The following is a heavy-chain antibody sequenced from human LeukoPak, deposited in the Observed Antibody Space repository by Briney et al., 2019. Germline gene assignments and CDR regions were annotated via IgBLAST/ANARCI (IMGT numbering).Heavy chain of an antibody. CDR2: IYYSGST. CDR3: AGSIVVVPAALWYFDL. CDR1: GGSINSSDYY. D-gene: IGHD2-2*01. J-gene: IGHJ2*01. V-gene: IGHV4-30-4*08. Sequence: SETLSLTCTVSGGSINSSDYYWSWIRQPPGKGLEWIGYIYYSGSTYYNPSLKSRVTISVDTSKNQFSLKLSSVTAADTAVYYCAGSIVVVPAALWYFDLWGRGTLVTVSS.